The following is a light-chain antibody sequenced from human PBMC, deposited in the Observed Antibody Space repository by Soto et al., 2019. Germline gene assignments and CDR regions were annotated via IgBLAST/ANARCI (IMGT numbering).Light chain of an antibody. CDR2: GAS. CDR3: LQYGSPPLT. V-gene: IGKV3-20*01. CDR1: QSVSSSY. Sequence: EIVLTQSPGSLSLSPGESATLSCRASQSVSSSYLAWYQKKPGQAPRLLIYGASSRPTGTPVRFSGSGSGTDFTFTISRLEPEDFAVYYCLQYGSPPLTFGGGTKVEIK. J-gene: IGKJ4*01.